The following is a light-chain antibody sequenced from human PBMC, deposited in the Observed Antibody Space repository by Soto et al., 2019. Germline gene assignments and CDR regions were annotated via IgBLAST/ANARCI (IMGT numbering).Light chain of an antibody. Sequence: SYELTQPPSVTVAPGQTARIACGGKNIGRKGVHWYQQKAGQAPVLVADDGGDRPSGIPERFSGSKSGNTATLTISRVEDGDEADYYCQVWDTTSDHFYVFGTGTKVTVL. CDR2: DGG. J-gene: IGLJ1*01. CDR1: NIGRKG. V-gene: IGLV3-21*02. CDR3: QVWDTTSDHFYV.